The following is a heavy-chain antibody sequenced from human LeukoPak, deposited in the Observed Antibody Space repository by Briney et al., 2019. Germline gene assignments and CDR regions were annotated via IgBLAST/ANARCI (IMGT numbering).Heavy chain of an antibody. Sequence: GASVKVSCKTCGYTFTSYGISWVRQAPGQRLEWMGWISAYKGNTNYAQKLQGRVTMTTDTSTSTAYMELRSLRSEDTAVYYCASRFRPVVPAARAYYYYYHMDVWGKGTTVTVSS. CDR2: ISAYKGNT. J-gene: IGHJ6*03. CDR3: ASRFRPVVPAARAYYYYYHMDV. CDR1: GYTFTSYG. D-gene: IGHD2-2*01. V-gene: IGHV1-18*01.